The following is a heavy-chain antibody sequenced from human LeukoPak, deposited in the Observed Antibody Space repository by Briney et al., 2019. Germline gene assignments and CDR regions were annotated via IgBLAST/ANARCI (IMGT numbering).Heavy chain of an antibody. D-gene: IGHD2-8*02. V-gene: IGHV4-34*01. J-gene: IGHJ4*02. Sequence: PSETLSLTCAVYGGSFSGYYWSWIRQPPGKGLEWIGEINHSGSTNYNPSLKSRVTISVDTSKNQFSLKLSSVTAADTAVYYCARGPGAIDYWGQGSLVTVSS. CDR2: INHSGST. CDR3: ARGPGAIDY. CDR1: GGSFSGYY.